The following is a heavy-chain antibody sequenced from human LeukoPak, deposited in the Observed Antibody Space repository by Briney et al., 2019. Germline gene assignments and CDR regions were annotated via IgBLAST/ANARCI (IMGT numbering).Heavy chain of an antibody. D-gene: IGHD6-6*01. V-gene: IGHV3-21*01. CDR1: GFTFSSYA. CDR3: ARDSSSYYYYYYMDV. CDR2: ISSSSSYI. J-gene: IGHJ6*03. Sequence: GGSLRLSCAASGFTFSSYAMSWVRQAPGKGLEWVSSISSSSSYIYYADSVKGRFTISRDNAKNTLYLQMNSLRAEDTAVYYCARDSSSYYYYYYMDVWGKGTTVTVSS.